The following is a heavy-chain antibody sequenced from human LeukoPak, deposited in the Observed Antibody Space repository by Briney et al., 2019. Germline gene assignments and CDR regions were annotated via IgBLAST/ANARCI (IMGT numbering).Heavy chain of an antibody. D-gene: IGHD5-18*01. V-gene: IGHV1-69*04. J-gene: IGHJ4*02. Sequence: SAKVSCTASGGAFSSYAISWVRQAPRQGLEWMGRIIPIFGIANYAQKFQGRVTITADKSTSTAYMELSSLRSEDTAVYYCARGQSGGYSYGSGYFDYWGQGTLVTVSS. CDR3: ARGQSGGYSYGSGYFDY. CDR1: GGAFSSYA. CDR2: IIPIFGIA.